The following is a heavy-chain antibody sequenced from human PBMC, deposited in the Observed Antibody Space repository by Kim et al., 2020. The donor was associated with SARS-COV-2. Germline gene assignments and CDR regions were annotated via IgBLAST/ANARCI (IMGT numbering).Heavy chain of an antibody. D-gene: IGHD4-17*01. J-gene: IGHJ4*02. V-gene: IGHV3-23*01. CDR3: GKHAGYGDYRYFDY. Sequence: PGNGRFTISRENYRNTLYLQMNSLRAEDTAVYYCGKHAGYGDYRYFDYWGQGTLVTVSS.